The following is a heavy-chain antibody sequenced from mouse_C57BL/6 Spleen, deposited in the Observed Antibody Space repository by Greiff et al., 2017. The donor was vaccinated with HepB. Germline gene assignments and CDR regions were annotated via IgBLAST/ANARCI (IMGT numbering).Heavy chain of an antibody. CDR3: TVYGSSYAGGY. V-gene: IGHV14-4*01. CDR1: GFNIKDDY. J-gene: IGHJ2*01. D-gene: IGHD1-1*01. Sequence: EVQLQQSGAELVRPGASVKLSCTASGFNIKDDYMHWVKQRPEQGLEWIGWIDPENGDTEYASKFQGKATITADTSSNTAYLQLSSLTSEDTAVYYCTVYGSSYAGGYWGQGTTLTVSS. CDR2: IDPENGDT.